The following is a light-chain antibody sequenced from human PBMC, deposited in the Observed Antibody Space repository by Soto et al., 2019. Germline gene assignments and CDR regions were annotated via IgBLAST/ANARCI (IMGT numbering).Light chain of an antibody. CDR1: QGVSRK. CDR2: GAS. CDR3: QQYNTWPPIT. V-gene: IGKV3-15*01. J-gene: IGKJ5*01. Sequence: DIVMTQSPATLSVAPGERVTFSCRASQGVSRKLAWYQQKPGQAPRLLIYGASTRATGLPARFSGSGSGTDFTLTISSLQSEDFAVYYCQQYNTWPPITFGQGTRLEIK.